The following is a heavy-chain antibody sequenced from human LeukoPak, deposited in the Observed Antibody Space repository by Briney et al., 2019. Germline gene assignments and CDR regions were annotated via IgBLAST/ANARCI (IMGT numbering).Heavy chain of an antibody. J-gene: IGHJ4*02. CDR3: AKEARIYSSGWYDY. V-gene: IGHV3-30*18. Sequence: GRSLRLSCAASGFTFSSYGMHWVRQAPGKGLEWVAVISYDGSNKYYADSVKGRFTISRDNSKNTLYLQMNSLRAEDTAVYYCAKEARIYSSGWYDYWGQGTLVTVSS. D-gene: IGHD6-19*01. CDR2: ISYDGSNK. CDR1: GFTFSSYG.